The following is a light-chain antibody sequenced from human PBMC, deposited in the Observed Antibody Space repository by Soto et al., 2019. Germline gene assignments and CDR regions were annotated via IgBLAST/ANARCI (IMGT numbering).Light chain of an antibody. J-gene: IGKJ1*01. CDR2: KAS. CDR1: QTISDW. Sequence: DIQMTQSPATLSASLGDRVTITCRASQTISDWLAWHQQKPGKAPKFLIYKASSLESGIPSRFSGSGSGTEFTLTISSLQPDDFATYYCQQYNSYWTFGQGTKVDIK. V-gene: IGKV1-5*03. CDR3: QQYNSYWT.